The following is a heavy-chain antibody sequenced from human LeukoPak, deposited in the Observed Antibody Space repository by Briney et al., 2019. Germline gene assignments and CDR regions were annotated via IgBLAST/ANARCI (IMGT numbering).Heavy chain of an antibody. CDR1: GGSISSYY. Sequence: SETLSLTCTVSGGSISSYYWSWIRQPPGKGLEWIGYIYYSGSTNYNPSLKSRVTISVDTSKNQFSLKLSSVTAADTAVYYCAREYCSGGSCWGGAFDILGQGTMVTVSS. V-gene: IGHV4-59*01. J-gene: IGHJ3*02. CDR2: IYYSGST. CDR3: AREYCSGGSCWGGAFDI. D-gene: IGHD2-15*01.